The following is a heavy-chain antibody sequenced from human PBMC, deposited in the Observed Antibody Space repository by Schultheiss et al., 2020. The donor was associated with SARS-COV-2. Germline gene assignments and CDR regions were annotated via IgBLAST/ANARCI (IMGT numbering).Heavy chain of an antibody. Sequence: GESLKISCAASGFTFSNAWMSWVRQAPGKGLEWVGRIKSKTDGGTTDYAAPVKGRFTISRDNAKNSLYLQMNSLRAEDTAVYYCARGQDDYVWDWGQGTLVTVSS. V-gene: IGHV3-15*01. CDR3: ARGQDDYVWD. D-gene: IGHD3-16*01. CDR2: IKSKTDGGTT. J-gene: IGHJ4*02. CDR1: GFTFSNAW.